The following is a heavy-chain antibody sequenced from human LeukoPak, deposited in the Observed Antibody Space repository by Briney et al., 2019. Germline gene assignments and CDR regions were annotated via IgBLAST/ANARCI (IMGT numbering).Heavy chain of an antibody. V-gene: IGHV3-23*01. CDR3: AKVAAAGYNYYSMDV. CDR1: GFTFISYA. Sequence: TGGSLRLSCAASGFTFISYAISWVRQAPGKGLEWVSTITGSGGSTYYADSVKGRFTISRDNSKNTLSLQMNSLRAEDTAVYYCAKVAAAGYNYYSMDVWGKGTTVTVSS. D-gene: IGHD6-13*01. CDR2: ITGSGGST. J-gene: IGHJ6*03.